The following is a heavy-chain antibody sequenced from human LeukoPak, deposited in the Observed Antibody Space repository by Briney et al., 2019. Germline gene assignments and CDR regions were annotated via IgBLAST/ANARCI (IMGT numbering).Heavy chain of an antibody. CDR3: ARGGYSYGYVFDAFDI. Sequence: PSETLSLTCAIYGGSFSGYYWSWIRQPPGKGLEWIGEINHSGSTNYNPSLKSRVTISVDTSKNQFSLKLSSVTAADTAVYYCARGGYSYGYVFDAFDIWGQGTMVTVSS. V-gene: IGHV4-34*01. CDR2: INHSGST. D-gene: IGHD5-18*01. CDR1: GGSFSGYY. J-gene: IGHJ3*02.